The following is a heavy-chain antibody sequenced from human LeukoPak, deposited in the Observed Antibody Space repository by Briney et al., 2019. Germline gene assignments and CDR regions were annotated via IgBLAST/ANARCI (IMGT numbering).Heavy chain of an antibody. CDR3: AVFDIVVVVAATRGAYSRGMDV. CDR1: GYTFTSYG. V-gene: IGHV1-18*01. J-gene: IGHJ6*02. Sequence: VASVKVSCKASGYTFTSYGISWVRQAPGQGLEWMGWISAYNGNTNYAQKLQGRVTMTRNTSISTAYMELSSLRSEDTAVYYCAVFDIVVVVAATRGAYSRGMDVWGQGTTVTVSS. CDR2: ISAYNGNT. D-gene: IGHD2-15*01.